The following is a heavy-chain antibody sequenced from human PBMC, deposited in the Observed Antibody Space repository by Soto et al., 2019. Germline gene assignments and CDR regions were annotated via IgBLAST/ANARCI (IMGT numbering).Heavy chain of an antibody. Sequence: GGSLRLSCAVSGFTFSDYWMSWVRQAPGKGLEWVANIKQDGNEKYYADSVKGRFTISRDNSKNTLYLQMNSLRAEDTAVYYCARDPTVVVTIKRQTIKVFDYWGQGTLVTVSS. V-gene: IGHV3-7*01. CDR3: ARDPTVVVTIKRQTIKVFDY. D-gene: IGHD5-12*01. CDR1: GFTFSDYW. CDR2: IKQDGNEK. J-gene: IGHJ4*02.